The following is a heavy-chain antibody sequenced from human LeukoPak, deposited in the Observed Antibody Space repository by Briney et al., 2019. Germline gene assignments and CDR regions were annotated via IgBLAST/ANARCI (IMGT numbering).Heavy chain of an antibody. CDR1: GFTFSTYS. CDR3: ARRAGAYTHPYDY. V-gene: IGHV3-21*04. Sequence: GGSLRLSCAASGFTFSTYSMNWVRQAPGKGLEWVSSISSSSSYIYYADSVKGRFTISIDNSKNTLYPQMNSLRAEDTAVYYCARRAGAYTHPYDYWGQGTLVTVS. D-gene: IGHD3-16*01. J-gene: IGHJ4*02. CDR2: ISSSSSYI.